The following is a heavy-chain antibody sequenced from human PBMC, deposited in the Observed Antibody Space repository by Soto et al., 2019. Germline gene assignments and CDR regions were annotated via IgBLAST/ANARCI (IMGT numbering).Heavy chain of an antibody. Sequence: GESLKISCKGSGYTFANYWINWLRQMPGKGLEWMGRIDPRDSYTNYSPSFQGHVTISADKSLNTAFLQWSTLKASDTAMYYCARRRETIFGVITNFDYWGQGTPVTVSS. D-gene: IGHD3-3*01. CDR2: IDPRDSYT. CDR1: GYTFANYW. J-gene: IGHJ4*02. CDR3: ARRRETIFGVITNFDY. V-gene: IGHV5-10-1*01.